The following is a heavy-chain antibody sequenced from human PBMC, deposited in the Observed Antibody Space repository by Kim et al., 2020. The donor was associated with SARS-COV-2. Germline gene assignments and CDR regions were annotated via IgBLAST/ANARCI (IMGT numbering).Heavy chain of an antibody. V-gene: IGHV3-64D*09. Sequence: GGSLRLSCSASGFTFSSYAMHWVRQAPGKGLEYVSAISSNGGSTYYADSVKGRFTISRDNSKNTLYLQMSSLRAEDTAVYYCVKDSSARASGSGSYSLWRSYYGMDVWGQGTTVTVSS. CDR1: GFTFSSYA. J-gene: IGHJ6*02. D-gene: IGHD3-10*01. CDR2: ISSNGGST. CDR3: VKDSSARASGSGSYSLWRSYYGMDV.